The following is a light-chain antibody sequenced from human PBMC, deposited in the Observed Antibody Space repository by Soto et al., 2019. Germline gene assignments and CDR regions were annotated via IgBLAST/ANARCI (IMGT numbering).Light chain of an antibody. CDR2: EVY. V-gene: IGLV2-8*01. Sequence: QSALTQPASVSGSPGQSITISCTGTSNDVGGSNYVSWYQQYPGKAPKLIISEVYKRPSGVPDRFSGSKSGNTASLTVSGLQAEDEADYYCSSYAGSNNLLFGGGTKVTVL. J-gene: IGLJ2*01. CDR1: SNDVGGSNY. CDR3: SSYAGSNNLL.